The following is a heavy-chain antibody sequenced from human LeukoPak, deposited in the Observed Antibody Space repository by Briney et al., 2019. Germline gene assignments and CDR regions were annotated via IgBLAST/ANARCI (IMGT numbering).Heavy chain of an antibody. V-gene: IGHV3-30*18. J-gene: IGHJ4*02. CDR1: GFTFSSYG. CDR3: AKDYDFWSGYSSTPFDY. CDR2: ISYDGSNK. D-gene: IGHD3-3*01. Sequence: GGSLRLSCAASGFTFSSYGMHWVRQAPGKRLEWVAVISYDGSNKYYADSVKGRFTISRDNSKNTLYLQMNSLRAEDTAVYYCAKDYDFWSGYSSTPFDYWGRGTLVTVSS.